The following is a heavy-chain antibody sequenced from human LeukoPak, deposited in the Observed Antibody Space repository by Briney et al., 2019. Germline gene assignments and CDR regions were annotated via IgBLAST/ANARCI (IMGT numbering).Heavy chain of an antibody. CDR3: TYLAYYYDSSGELNWFDP. D-gene: IGHD3-22*01. J-gene: IGHJ5*02. CDR2: INSDGSST. CDR1: GFTFSSYW. Sequence: GGSLRLSCAVSGFTFSSYWMHWVRQAPGKGLVWVSRINSDGSSTSYADSVKGRFTISRDNAKNTLYLQMNSLRAEDTAVYYCTYLAYYYDSSGELNWFDPWGQGTLVTVSS. V-gene: IGHV3-74*01.